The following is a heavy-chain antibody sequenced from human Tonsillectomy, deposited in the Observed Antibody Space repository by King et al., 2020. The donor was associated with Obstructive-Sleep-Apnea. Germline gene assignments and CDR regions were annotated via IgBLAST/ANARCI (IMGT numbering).Heavy chain of an antibody. CDR2: IYSGGST. J-gene: IGHJ4*02. Sequence: VQLVESGGGLVQPGGSLRLSCASSVLTVSSNYMSWVRQAPGMGLEWGSVIYSGGSTYYADSVKGSFTISRDNSKNTLYLQMNSLRAEDTAVYYCARDLGGYSSSWESDYWGQGTLVTVSS. CDR1: VLTVSSNY. V-gene: IGHV3-66*01. CDR3: ARDLGGYSSSWESDY. D-gene: IGHD6-13*01.